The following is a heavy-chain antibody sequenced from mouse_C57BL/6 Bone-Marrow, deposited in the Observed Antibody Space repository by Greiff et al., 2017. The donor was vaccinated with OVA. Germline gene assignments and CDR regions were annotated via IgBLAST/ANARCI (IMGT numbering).Heavy chain of an antibody. J-gene: IGHJ3*01. V-gene: IGHV1-26*01. CDR3: ARLAWFAY. CDR2: INLNNGGT. Sequence: VQLQFSGPELVKPGASVKISCKASGYTFTDYYMNWVKQSQGKSLEWIGDINLNNGGTSYNQKFKGKATLTVDKSSSTAYMELRRLTSEASAVYYCARLAWFAYWGQGTLVTVSA. CDR1: GYTFTDYY.